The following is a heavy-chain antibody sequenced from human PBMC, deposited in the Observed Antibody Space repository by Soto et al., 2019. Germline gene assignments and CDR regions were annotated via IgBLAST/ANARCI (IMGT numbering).Heavy chain of an antibody. CDR1: GFSLTRSGVG. D-gene: IGHD2-8*02. Sequence: QITLKESGPTLLEPTQTLTLTCSFSGFSLTRSGVGVGWLRQAPGKALECLGIIYWDGARPYNPSLRQRLTITKDASKNQVVLTKTYMEPVDTATYYCAHSVPYDSYWDGGWFDSWGQGTLVTVS. V-gene: IGHV2-5*02. J-gene: IGHJ5*01. CDR2: IYWDGAR. CDR3: AHSVPYDSYWDGGWFDS.